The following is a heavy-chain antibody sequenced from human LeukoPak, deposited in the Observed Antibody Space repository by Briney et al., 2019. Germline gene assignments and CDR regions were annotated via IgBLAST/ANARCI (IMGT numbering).Heavy chain of an antibody. CDR1: GGSISSGDYY. CDR2: IYYSGST. D-gene: IGHD2-2*01. V-gene: IGHV4-30-4*01. Sequence: SQTLSLTCTVSGGSISSGDYYWSWIRQPPGKGLEWIGCIYYSGSTYYNPSLKSRVTISVDTSKNQFSLKLSSVTAADTAVYYCASSYCSSTSCLKILDYWGQGTLVTVSS. CDR3: ASSYCSSTSCLKILDY. J-gene: IGHJ4*02.